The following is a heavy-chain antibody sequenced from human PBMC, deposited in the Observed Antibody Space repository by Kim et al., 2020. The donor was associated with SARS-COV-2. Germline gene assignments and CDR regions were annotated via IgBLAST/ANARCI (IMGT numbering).Heavy chain of an antibody. CDR3: AKNEPYGTGWYGRTDY. Sequence: GGSLRLSCAASGFTFTTTTLTWVRQAPGKGLEWVSSISSGGSNTYYRDSVKGRFTISRDNSRNTLYLQMNNLRADDTAIYYCAKNEPYGTGWYGRTDYWG. J-gene: IGHJ4*01. CDR2: ISSGGSNT. V-gene: IGHV3-23*01. D-gene: IGHD6-19*01. CDR1: GFTFTTTT.